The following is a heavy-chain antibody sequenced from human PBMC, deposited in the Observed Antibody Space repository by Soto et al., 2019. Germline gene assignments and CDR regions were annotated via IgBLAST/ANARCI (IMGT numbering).Heavy chain of an antibody. Sequence: QVQLVQSGAEVKKPGSSVKVSCKASGGTLSNYGISWVRQAPGQGLEWMGGIIPVFGTANYAQKFQGRVTITAXEXXXTXYMDVSSLRSDDTAVYYCARGDATKIVVTTYYGMDVWGQGTTVTVSS. V-gene: IGHV1-69*12. CDR1: GGTLSNYG. D-gene: IGHD4-17*01. CDR2: IIPVFGTA. J-gene: IGHJ6*02. CDR3: ARGDATKIVVTTYYGMDV.